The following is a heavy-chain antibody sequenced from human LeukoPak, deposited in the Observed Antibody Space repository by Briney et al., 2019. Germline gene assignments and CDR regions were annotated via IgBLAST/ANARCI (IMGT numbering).Heavy chain of an antibody. Sequence: GGSLRLSCAVSGFTFSDYGMHWVRQAPGKGLEWVAVISFDGSNKYYADSVKGRFTISRDNSKNTLYLQMSSLRAVDTAVYYCANTRGGNHRYPLDLWGQGTLVTVSS. CDR1: GFTFSDYG. D-gene: IGHD3-16*02. CDR3: ANTRGGNHRYPLDL. V-gene: IGHV3-30*18. J-gene: IGHJ5*02. CDR2: ISFDGSNK.